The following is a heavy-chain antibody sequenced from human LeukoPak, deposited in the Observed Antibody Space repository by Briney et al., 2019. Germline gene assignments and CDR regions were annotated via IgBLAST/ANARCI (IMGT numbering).Heavy chain of an antibody. CDR3: ARHGATNTAHKDAFEI. V-gene: IGHV4-4*02. J-gene: IGHJ3*02. Sequence: PSETLSLTCDVSGGSVTSTNWWTWVRQPPGKGLEWIGEVHLDGRTNYNPSLKSRLIMSVDLPENHISLKLTSVTAADTAVYYCARHGATNTAHKDAFEIWGQGTTVTVSS. CDR1: GGSVTSTNW. CDR2: VHLDGRT. D-gene: IGHD5-12*01.